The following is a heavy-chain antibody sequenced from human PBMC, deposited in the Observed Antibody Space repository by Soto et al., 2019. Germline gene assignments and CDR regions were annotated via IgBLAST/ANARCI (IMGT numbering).Heavy chain of an antibody. CDR1: GFTFSGYA. CDR2: ISTSGGST. CDR3: ARQHDY. V-gene: IGHV3-23*01. J-gene: IGHJ4*02. Sequence: PGGSLRLSCAASGFTFSGYAMSWVRRAPGKGLEWVSAISTSGGSTYYADSVKGRFTISRDSSKNTLYLQMNSLRVEDTAVCHCARQHDYWGQGTLVTVSS. D-gene: IGHD1-1*01.